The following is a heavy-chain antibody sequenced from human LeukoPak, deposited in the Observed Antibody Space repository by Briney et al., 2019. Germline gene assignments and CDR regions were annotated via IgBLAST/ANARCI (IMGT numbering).Heavy chain of an antibody. J-gene: IGHJ4*02. CDR3: VRVRGYSSSWYDY. Sequence: SETLSLTCTVSGGSISSYYWSWIRQPPGKGLEWIGYIYYSGSTNYNPSFKSRVTISVDTSKNQFSLKLSSVTAADTAVYYCVRVRGYSSSWYDYWGQGTLVTVSS. V-gene: IGHV4-59*01. D-gene: IGHD6-13*01. CDR1: GGSISSYY. CDR2: IYYSGST.